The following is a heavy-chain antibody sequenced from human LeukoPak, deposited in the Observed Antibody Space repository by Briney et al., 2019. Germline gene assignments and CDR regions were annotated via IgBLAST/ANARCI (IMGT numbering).Heavy chain of an antibody. J-gene: IGHJ6*03. CDR1: EYTFTGYY. Sequence: ASVKVSCKASEYTFTGYYMHWVRQAPGQGLEWMGWMHPNGGGTNYAQKFQGRVTMTRDMSTSTVYMELSSLRSEDTAVYYCARTDLERYYYMDVWGKGTTVTVSS. D-gene: IGHD5-24*01. V-gene: IGHV1-2*02. CDR3: ARTDLERYYYMDV. CDR2: MHPNGGGT.